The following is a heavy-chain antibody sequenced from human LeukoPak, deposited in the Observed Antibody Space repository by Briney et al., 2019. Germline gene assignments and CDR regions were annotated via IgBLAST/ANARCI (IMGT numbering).Heavy chain of an antibody. D-gene: IGHD3-10*01. CDR2: IHYSGST. CDR3: ARRHGISGLLWFGELKFASYGYDY. V-gene: IGHV4-39*01. J-gene: IGHJ4*02. CDR1: GDSISSSTYY. Sequence: PSETLSLTCTVSGDSISSSTYYWGWLRQPPGKGLEWIGSIHYSGSTYNNPSLKSRVTISVDTSKNQFSLNLNSVTAADTAVYYCARRHGISGLLWFGELKFASYGYDYWGQGTLVTVSS.